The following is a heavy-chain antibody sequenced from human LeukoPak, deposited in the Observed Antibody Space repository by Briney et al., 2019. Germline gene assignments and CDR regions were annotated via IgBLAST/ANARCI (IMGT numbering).Heavy chain of an antibody. Sequence: SETLSLTCTVSGGSISSSSSYWGWIRQPPGKGLEWIGSIYYSGPTYYNPSLKGRVTLSVDTSKYQYSLKLSSVTAADAAVYYCARLGQSGSHLGSNWFDPWGQGTLVTVSS. CDR3: ARLGQSGSHLGSNWFDP. V-gene: IGHV4-39*01. CDR2: IYYSGPT. D-gene: IGHD3-10*01. CDR1: GGSISSSSSY. J-gene: IGHJ5*02.